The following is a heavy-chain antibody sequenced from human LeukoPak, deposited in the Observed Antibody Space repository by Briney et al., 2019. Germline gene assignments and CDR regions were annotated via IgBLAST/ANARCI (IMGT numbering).Heavy chain of an antibody. CDR2: IIPIFGTA. Sequence: SVKVSCKASGGTFSSYAISWVRQAPGQGLEWMGGIIPIFGTANYAQKFQGRVTITRDTSASTAYMELSSLRSEDTAVYYCASTDYSSSSVDYWGQGTLVTVSS. J-gene: IGHJ4*02. V-gene: IGHV1-69*05. CDR1: GGTFSSYA. CDR3: ASTDYSSSSVDY. D-gene: IGHD6-6*01.